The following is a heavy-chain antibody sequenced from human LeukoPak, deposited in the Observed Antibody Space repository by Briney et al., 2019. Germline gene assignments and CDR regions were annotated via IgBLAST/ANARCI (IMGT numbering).Heavy chain of an antibody. V-gene: IGHV1-69*01. CDR2: IVPILGPP. Sequence: GSSVKVSCKASVCIFNTNAISWVRQAPGLGLEWLGGIVPILGPPDYARKFQGRVTISADESTSTAYMELSSLRSEDTAVYYCAISLCGGDCFRSLSFDIWGQGTMVTVSS. CDR1: VCIFNTNA. D-gene: IGHD2-21*02. CDR3: AISLCGGDCFRSLSFDI. J-gene: IGHJ3*02.